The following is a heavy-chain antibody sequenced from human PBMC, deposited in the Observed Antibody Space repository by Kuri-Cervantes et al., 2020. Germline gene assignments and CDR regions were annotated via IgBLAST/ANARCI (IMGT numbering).Heavy chain of an antibody. CDR1: GGTFSSYA. V-gene: IGHV1-8*02. Sequence: ASVKVSCKASGGTFSSYAINWVRQATGQGLEWMGWMNPNSGNTGYAQKIQGRVTMTRNTSISTAYMELSNLRPEDTAVYYCARGDSSSWYANDYWGQGTLVTVSS. J-gene: IGHJ4*02. D-gene: IGHD6-13*01. CDR3: ARGDSSSWYANDY. CDR2: MNPNSGNT.